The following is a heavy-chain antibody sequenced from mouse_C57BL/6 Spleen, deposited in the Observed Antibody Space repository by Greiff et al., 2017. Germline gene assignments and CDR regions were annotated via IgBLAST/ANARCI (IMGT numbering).Heavy chain of an antibody. CDR2: IHPNSGST. D-gene: IGHD1-1*01. CDR1: GYTFTSYW. CDR3: AREANYYGSSSLAY. V-gene: IGHV1-64*01. Sequence: QVQLQQPGAELVKPGASVKLSCKASGYTFTSYWMHWVKQRPGQGLEWIGMIHPNSGSTNYNEKFKSKATLTVDKSSSTAYMQLSSLTSEDSAVYYCAREANYYGSSSLAYWGQGTLVTVSA. J-gene: IGHJ3*01.